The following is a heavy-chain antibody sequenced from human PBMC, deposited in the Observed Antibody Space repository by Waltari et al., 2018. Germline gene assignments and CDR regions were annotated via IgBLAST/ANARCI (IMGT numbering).Heavy chain of an antibody. CDR3: ARDRSNYDSSGYPDY. CDR1: GGSLSNYY. CDR2: IYTSGST. Sequence: QVQLQESGPGLVKPSETLSLTCTVSGGSLSNYYWSWIRQPAGKGLEWIGRIYTSGSTNYNPSLKSRVTMSVDTSKNQFSLKLSSVTAADTAVYYCARDRSNYDSSGYPDYWGQGTLVTVSS. J-gene: IGHJ4*02. V-gene: IGHV4-4*07. D-gene: IGHD3-22*01.